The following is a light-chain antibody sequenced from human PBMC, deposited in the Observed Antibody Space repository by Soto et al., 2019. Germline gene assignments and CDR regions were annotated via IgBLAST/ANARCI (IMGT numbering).Light chain of an antibody. V-gene: IGLV3-1*01. CDR2: QDT. Sequence: SYELTQPPSMSVSPGQTATIACSGDKLGDKYVCWYQQKSGESPILVIYQDTKRPSGIPERFSGSNSGSTATLTISGTQSIDEDDYYCQAWDGGTVVFGGGTKLTVL. J-gene: IGLJ2*01. CDR1: KLGDKY. CDR3: QAWDGGTVV.